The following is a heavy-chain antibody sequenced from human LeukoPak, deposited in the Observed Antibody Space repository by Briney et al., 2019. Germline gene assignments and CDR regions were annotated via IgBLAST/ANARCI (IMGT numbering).Heavy chain of an antibody. CDR1: GFTVSSSY. CDR3: ARDRDGYNDY. D-gene: IGHD5-24*01. Sequence: GGSLRLSCAASGFTVSSSYMGWVRQAPGRGLEWVSVIYNGDKTSYTDSVKGRFTISRDNSKNTLYLQMNTLRAEDTAVYYCARDRDGYNDYWGQGTLVTVSS. CDR2: IYNGDKT. V-gene: IGHV3-66*01. J-gene: IGHJ4*02.